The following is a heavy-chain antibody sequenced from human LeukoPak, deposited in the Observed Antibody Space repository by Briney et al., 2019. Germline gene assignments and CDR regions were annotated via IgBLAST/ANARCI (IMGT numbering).Heavy chain of an antibody. V-gene: IGHV1-24*01. CDR1: GYTLTELS. D-gene: IGHD3-22*01. Sequence: ASVKVSCKVSGYTLTELSMHWVRQAPGKGLEWMGGFDPEDGETIYAQKFQGRVTMTEDTPTDTAYMELSSLRSEDTAVYYCATDALLGIVGIDAFDIWGQGTMVTVSS. CDR3: ATDALLGIVGIDAFDI. J-gene: IGHJ3*02. CDR2: FDPEDGET.